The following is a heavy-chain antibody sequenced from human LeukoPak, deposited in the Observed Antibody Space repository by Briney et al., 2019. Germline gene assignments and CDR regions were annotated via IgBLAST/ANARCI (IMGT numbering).Heavy chain of an antibody. J-gene: IGHJ4*02. D-gene: IGHD3-10*01. CDR3: VRDDGYYYGSGSYYRH. CDR1: GFTFRSYC. CDR2: ISGDESRT. Sequence: GGSLRLSWAASGFTFRSYCMHWVRQAPGKGLGWDSHISGDESRTTYADYVQGRFTISRDNAKNTLYLQMNSLRVEDTAVYYCVRDDGYYYGSGSYYRHWGQGTLVTVSS. V-gene: IGHV3-74*01.